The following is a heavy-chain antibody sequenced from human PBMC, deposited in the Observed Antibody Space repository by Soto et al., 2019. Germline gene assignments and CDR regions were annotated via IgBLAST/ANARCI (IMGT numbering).Heavy chain of an antibody. V-gene: IGHV1-18*01. Sequence: ASVKVSCKASGYTFTIYGISWVRQAPGQGLEWMGWISAYNGNTNYAQKLQGRVTMTTDTSTSTAYMELRSLRSDDTAVYYCASSLLVGYGLEGETDWGQGTLVTVSS. J-gene: IGHJ4*02. CDR2: ISAYNGNT. CDR3: ASSLLVGYGLEGETD. D-gene: IGHD5-18*01. CDR1: GYTFTIYG.